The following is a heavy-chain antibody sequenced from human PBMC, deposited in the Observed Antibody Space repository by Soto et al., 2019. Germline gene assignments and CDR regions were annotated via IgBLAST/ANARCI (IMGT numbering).Heavy chain of an antibody. CDR3: ARGISGYKNYSGMAV. CDR2: IWYDGSNK. D-gene: IGHD1-20*01. V-gene: IGHV3-33*01. Sequence: QELLVESGGGVVQPGRSLRLSCAASGFTFSRYGMHWVRQAPGKGLEWVAVIWYDGSNKYYADSVKGRFTISRDNSKNTVYLQMRSLRAEDRAVYYCARGISGYKNYSGMAVWGQGTTVTVSS. CDR1: GFTFSRYG. J-gene: IGHJ6*02.